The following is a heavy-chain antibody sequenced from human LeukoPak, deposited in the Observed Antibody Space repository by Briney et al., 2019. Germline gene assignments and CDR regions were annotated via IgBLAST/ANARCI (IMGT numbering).Heavy chain of an antibody. J-gene: IGHJ4*02. CDR2: ISSSGSTI. D-gene: IGHD2-2*01. CDR3: ARASNLLYCSSTSCHFDY. V-gene: IGHV3-48*03. CDR1: GFTFSSYE. Sequence: GGSLRLSCAASGFTFSSYEMNWVRQAPGKGLEWVSYISSSGSTIYYADSVKGRFTISRDNAKNSLYLRMNSLRAEDTAVYYCARASNLLYCSSTSCHFDYWGQGTLVTVSS.